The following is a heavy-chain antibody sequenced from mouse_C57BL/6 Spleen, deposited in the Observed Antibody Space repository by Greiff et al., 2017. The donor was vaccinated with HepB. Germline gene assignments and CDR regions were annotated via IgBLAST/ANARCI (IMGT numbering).Heavy chain of an antibody. CDR3: TRRELRGAMDY. CDR1: GYTFTDYE. Sequence: QVQLKESGAELVRPGASVTLSCKASGYTFTDYEMHWVKQTPVHGLEWIGAIDPETGGTAYNQKFKGKAILTADKSSSTAYMELRSLTSEDSAVYYCTRRELRGAMDYWGQGTSVTVSS. V-gene: IGHV1-15*01. CDR2: IDPETGGT. D-gene: IGHD2-4*01. J-gene: IGHJ4*01.